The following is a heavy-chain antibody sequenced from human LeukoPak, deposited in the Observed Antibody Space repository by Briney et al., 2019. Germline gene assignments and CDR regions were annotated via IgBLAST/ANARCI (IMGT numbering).Heavy chain of an antibody. D-gene: IGHD4-17*01. V-gene: IGHV1-69*04. CDR2: IIPILGMA. CDR1: GGTFSSYA. J-gene: IGHJ6*02. CDR3: ARANYGDYVSYYYGMDV. Sequence: SVKVSCKASGGTFSSYAISWVRQAPGQGLEWMGRIIPILGMANYAQKFQGRVTITADKSTSTAYMELSSLRSEDTAVYYCARANYGDYVSYYYGMDVWGQGTTVTVSS.